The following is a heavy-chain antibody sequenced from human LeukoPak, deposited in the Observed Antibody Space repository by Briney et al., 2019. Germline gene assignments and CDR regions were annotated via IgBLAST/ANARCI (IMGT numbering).Heavy chain of an antibody. CDR3: ARAQDYGGNLLDY. J-gene: IGHJ4*02. CDR1: GGXISSYY. CDR2: IYYSGST. V-gene: IGHV4-59*01. D-gene: IGHD4-23*01. Sequence: SETLSLTCTVSGGXISSYYWSWIRQPPGKGLEWIGYIYYSGSTNYNPSLKSRVTISVDTSKNQFSLKLSSVTAADTAVYCCARAQDYGGNLLDYWGQGTLVTVSS.